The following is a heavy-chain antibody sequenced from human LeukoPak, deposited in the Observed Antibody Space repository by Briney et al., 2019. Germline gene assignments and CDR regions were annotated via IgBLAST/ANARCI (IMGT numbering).Heavy chain of an antibody. CDR3: ARRGYCSSTSCYEYWFDP. CDR1: GGSISSSSYY. J-gene: IGHJ5*02. D-gene: IGHD2-2*01. V-gene: IGHV4-39*01. Sequence: SETLSLTCTVSGGSISSSSYYWGWIRQPPGKGLEWIGSIYYSGSTYYTPSLKRRVTISVDTSKNQFSLKLSSVTATDTAVYYCARRGYCSSTSCYEYWFDPWGQGTLVTVSS. CDR2: IYYSGST.